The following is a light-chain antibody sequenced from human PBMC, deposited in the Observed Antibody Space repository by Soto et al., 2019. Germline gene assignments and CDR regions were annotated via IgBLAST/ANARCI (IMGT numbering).Light chain of an antibody. CDR1: QDINNW. CDR2: TTS. V-gene: IGKV1D-12*01. Sequence: DLQMTQSPSSVSASVGDRVTITCRASQDINNWLAWYQQKPGKAPKLLIYTTSSLQSGVPSRFSGSGSGTEFTLTISILQPEDFATYYCQHANSFPLTFGGGTKVDIK. CDR3: QHANSFPLT. J-gene: IGKJ4*01.